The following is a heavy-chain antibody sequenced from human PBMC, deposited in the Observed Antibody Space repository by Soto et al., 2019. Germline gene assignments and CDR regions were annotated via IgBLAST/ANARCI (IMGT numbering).Heavy chain of an antibody. Sequence: QVQLVQSGAEVKKPGASVKVSCKASGYSFSNYAIHWVRQAPGQGLEWMGWINVDNGNTKYSQKLQDRVTITRDTSASTVYMEVSSLRSEDTAVYSCASPPDNYFDRPGRRADPYYYGMDVWGQGTTGTVSS. V-gene: IGHV1-3*01. CDR1: GYSFSNYA. CDR3: ASPPDNYFDRPGRRADPYYYGMDV. D-gene: IGHD3-9*01. CDR2: INVDNGNT. J-gene: IGHJ6*02.